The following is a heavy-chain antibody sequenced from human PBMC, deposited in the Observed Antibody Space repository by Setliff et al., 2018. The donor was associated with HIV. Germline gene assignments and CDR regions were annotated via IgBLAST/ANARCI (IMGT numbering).Heavy chain of an antibody. Sequence: SETLSLTCTVSGGSISSGNYYWSWIRQHPGKGLEWIGYIYYSGSTYYNPSLKSRVTMSVDTSKNQFSLKLSSVTAADTAVYYCARHERSIFGVTYSYYMDVWGKGTTVTVSS. CDR1: GGSISSGNYY. V-gene: IGHV4-31*03. CDR3: ARHERSIFGVTYSYYMDV. CDR2: IYYSGST. D-gene: IGHD3-3*01. J-gene: IGHJ6*03.